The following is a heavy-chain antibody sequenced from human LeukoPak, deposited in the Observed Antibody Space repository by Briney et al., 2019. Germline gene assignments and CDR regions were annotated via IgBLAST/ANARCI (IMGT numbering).Heavy chain of an antibody. J-gene: IGHJ4*02. V-gene: IGHV1-18*04. CDR2: ISTYNGNT. D-gene: IGHD2-2*01. Sequence: ASVKVSCKGSGYNFDRYGVNGVRQAPGQGLEGVGWISTYNGNTFYAQKFEGRVSMTTDTSTNTVYMDLRSLRSDDTAVYYCARDLEHCRNIICSISAYWGQGTLVTVSS. CDR1: GYNFDRYG. CDR3: ARDLEHCRNIICSISAY.